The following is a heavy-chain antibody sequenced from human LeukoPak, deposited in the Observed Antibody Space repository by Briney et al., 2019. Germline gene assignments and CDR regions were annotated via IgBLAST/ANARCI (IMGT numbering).Heavy chain of an antibody. D-gene: IGHD3-16*01. CDR2: TYHWSKWFN. J-gene: IGHJ4*02. Sequence: SQTLSLTCAISGDSVTSGIWNWIRQSPSRGLEWLGRTYHWSKWFNDYAVSVESRMTINADTSRNQFSLQLNSVTPEDTAVYYCARDLHGSRGEFDYWGQGTLVTVSS. CDR3: ARDLHGSRGEFDY. V-gene: IGHV6-1*01. CDR1: GDSVTSGI.